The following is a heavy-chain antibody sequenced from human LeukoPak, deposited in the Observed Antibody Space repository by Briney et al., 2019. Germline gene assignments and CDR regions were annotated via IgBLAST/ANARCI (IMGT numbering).Heavy chain of an antibody. CDR2: IKQDGSEK. V-gene: IGHV3-7*01. CDR3: ARDYLPPRINFWGGNYPFDY. Sequence: PGGSLRLSCAASGFTFSSYWMSWVRQAPGKGLEWVANIKQDGSEKYYVDSVKGRFTISRDNAKNSLYLQMNSLRAKDTAVYYCARDYLPPRINFWGGNYPFDYWGQGTLVTVSS. J-gene: IGHJ4*02. D-gene: IGHD3-3*01. CDR1: GFTFSSYW.